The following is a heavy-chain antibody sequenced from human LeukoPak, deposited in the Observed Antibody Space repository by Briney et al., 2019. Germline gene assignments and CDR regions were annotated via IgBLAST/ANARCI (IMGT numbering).Heavy chain of an antibody. J-gene: IGHJ3*02. Sequence: ASVKGSCKVSGYTLTELSMHWVRQAPGKGPEWMGGFDPEDGETIYAQKFQGRVTMTEDTSTDTAYMELSSLRSEDTAVYYCATAIVSGDAFDIWGQGTMVTVSS. V-gene: IGHV1-24*01. CDR2: FDPEDGET. CDR1: GYTLTELS. CDR3: ATAIVSGDAFDI. D-gene: IGHD2/OR15-2a*01.